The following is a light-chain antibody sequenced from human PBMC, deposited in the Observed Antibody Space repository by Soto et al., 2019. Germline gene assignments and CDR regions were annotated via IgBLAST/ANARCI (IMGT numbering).Light chain of an antibody. CDR1: SSDVGGFDY. CDR3: CSYAGTFRGYV. J-gene: IGLJ1*01. Sequence: QSVLTQPRSVSGSPGQSVNFSCTGTSSDVGGFDYVSWVQQHPGKVPKLMIYDVNKRPSGVPDRFSGSKSGNTASLTIFGLQAEDEADYYCCSYAGTFRGYVFGTGTKVTVL. V-gene: IGLV2-11*01. CDR2: DVN.